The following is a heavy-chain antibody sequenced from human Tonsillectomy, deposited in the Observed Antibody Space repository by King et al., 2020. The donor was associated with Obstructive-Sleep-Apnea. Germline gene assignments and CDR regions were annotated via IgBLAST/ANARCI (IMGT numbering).Heavy chain of an antibody. Sequence: VQLVESGAEVKKPGESLRISCKGSGYSFSSYWINWVRQMPGKVLDWMGRIDPSDSYTNYSPAFQGHLTSSADKSISTAYLQWSSLKASDTAMYYCAREGTYYYDSSGYYLYYFDYWGQGTLVTVSS. CDR1: GYSFSSYW. V-gene: IGHV5-10-1*03. CDR2: IDPSDSYT. J-gene: IGHJ4*02. CDR3: AREGTYYYDSSGYYLYYFDY. D-gene: IGHD3-22*01.